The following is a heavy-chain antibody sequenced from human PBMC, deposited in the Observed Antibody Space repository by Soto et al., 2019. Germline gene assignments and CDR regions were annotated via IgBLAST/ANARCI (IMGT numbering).Heavy chain of an antibody. V-gene: IGHV1-18*01. CDR2: ISGYNGNT. CDR1: GYSFTTYG. CDR3: AREGPAPYYYYGMDV. J-gene: IGHJ6*02. Sequence: QVQLVQSRGEVKKPGASVKVSCKTSGYSFTTYGISWVRQAPGQGLEWMGWISGYNGNTNYAQKLQGRVTMTTDTPTGTAYGELRSLRSDDTAVYYCAREGPAPYYYYGMDVWGQGSTVTVSS.